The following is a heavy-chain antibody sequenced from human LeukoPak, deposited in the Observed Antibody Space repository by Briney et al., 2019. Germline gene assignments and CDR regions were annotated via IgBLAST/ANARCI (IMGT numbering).Heavy chain of an antibody. D-gene: IGHD1-26*01. CDR1: GGAISSYY. CDR2: IYYSGST. V-gene: IGHV4-59*01. J-gene: IGHJ5*02. CDR3: ARGGVGATSTDP. Sequence: PSETLSLTCTVSGGAISSYYWSWVRQPPGKGLEWILDIYYSGSTNYNPSLKSRVTISVDTSKNQFSLKLSSVTAADTAVYYCARGGVGATSTDPWGQGPLDTVSS.